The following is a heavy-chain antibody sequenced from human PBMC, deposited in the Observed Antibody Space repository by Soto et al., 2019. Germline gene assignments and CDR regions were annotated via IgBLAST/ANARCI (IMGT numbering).Heavy chain of an antibody. CDR3: ARDGPSGDGRTFFDD. J-gene: IGHJ4*02. Sequence: ASVKVSCKASGYTFTGYYMHWVRQAPGQGLEWMGWINPNSGGTNYAQKFQGWVTMTRDTSISTAYMELSRLRSDDTAVYYCARDGPSGDGRTFFDDWGQGTLVTVSS. D-gene: IGHD7-27*01. CDR1: GYTFTGYY. V-gene: IGHV1-2*04. CDR2: INPNSGGT.